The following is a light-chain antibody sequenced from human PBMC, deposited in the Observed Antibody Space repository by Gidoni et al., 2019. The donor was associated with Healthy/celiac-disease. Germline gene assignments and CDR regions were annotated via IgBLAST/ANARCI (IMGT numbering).Light chain of an antibody. V-gene: IGKV1-39*01. CDR1: QSISSY. J-gene: IGKJ5*01. Sequence: IQMTQSPSSLSASVGDRVTITCRASQSISSYLIWYQQKPGKAPKLLLYAASSLQSGVPSRFSGSGSGTDFTLTISSLQPEDFATYYCQQSYSTPPITFXXXTRLEIK. CDR2: AAS. CDR3: QQSYSTPPIT.